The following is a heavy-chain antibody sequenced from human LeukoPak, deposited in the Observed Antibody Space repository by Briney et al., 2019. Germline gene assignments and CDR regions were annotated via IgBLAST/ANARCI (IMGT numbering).Heavy chain of an antibody. CDR2: IYWDDDK. D-gene: IGHD1/OR15-1a*01. J-gene: IGHJ3*02. V-gene: IGHV2-5*02. CDR3: ARRRGTVGDGNAFDI. CDR1: GFSLSTSGVG. Sequence: SGPTLVNPTQTLTLTCTFSGFSLSTSGVGVGWIRQPPGKALEWLALIYWDDDKRYSPSLKSRLTITKDTSKNQVVLTMTNMDPVDTATYFCARRRGTVGDGNAFDIWGQGTMVTVSS.